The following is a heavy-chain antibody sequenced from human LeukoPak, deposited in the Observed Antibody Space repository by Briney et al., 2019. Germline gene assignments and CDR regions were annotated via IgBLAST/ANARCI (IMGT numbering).Heavy chain of an antibody. CDR3: ARETYYDFWSGYYGAFDY. CDR2: ISAYNGNT. V-gene: IGHV1-18*01. J-gene: IGHJ4*02. Sequence: GASVKASCTASGYTFTSYGISWVRQAPGQGLEWMGWISAYNGNTNYAQKLQGRVTMTTDTSTSTAYMELRSLRSDDTAVYYCARETYYDFWSGYYGAFDYWGQGTLVTVSS. D-gene: IGHD3-3*01. CDR1: GYTFTSYG.